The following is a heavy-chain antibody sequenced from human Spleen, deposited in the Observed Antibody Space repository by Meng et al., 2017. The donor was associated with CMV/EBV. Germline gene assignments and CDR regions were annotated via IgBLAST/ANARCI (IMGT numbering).Heavy chain of an antibody. CDR3: ARDLIFGVAPYGMDV. D-gene: IGHD3-3*01. J-gene: IGHJ6*02. V-gene: IGHV3-23*01. Sequence: GGSLRLSCAASGFTFSSYAMSWVRQAPGKGLKWVSAISGSGGSTYYADSVKGRSLISRDNAKKSLYLQMNSLRAEDTAVYYCARDLIFGVAPYGMDVWGQGTTVTVSS. CDR1: GFTFSSYA. CDR2: ISGSGGST.